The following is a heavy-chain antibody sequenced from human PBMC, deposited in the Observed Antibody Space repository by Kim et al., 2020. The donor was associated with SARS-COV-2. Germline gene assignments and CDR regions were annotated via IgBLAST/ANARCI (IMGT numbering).Heavy chain of an antibody. CDR1: GGSISSSSYY. V-gene: IGHV4-39*01. J-gene: IGHJ4*02. CDR2: IYYSGST. CDR3: ARLLPGSFGGVIVIPYYFDY. D-gene: IGHD3-16*02. Sequence: SETLSLTCTVSGGSISSSSYYWGWIRQPPGKGLEWIESIYYSGSTYYNPSLKSRVTISVDTSKNQFSLKLSSVTAADTAVYYCARLLPGSFGGVIVIPYYFDYWGQGTLVTVSS.